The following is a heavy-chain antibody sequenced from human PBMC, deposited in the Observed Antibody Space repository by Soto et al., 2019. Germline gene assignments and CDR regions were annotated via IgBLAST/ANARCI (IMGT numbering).Heavy chain of an antibody. CDR2: ISGSGGST. Sequence: EVQLLESGGGLVQPGGSLRLSCAASGFTFSSYAMSWVRQAPGKGLEWVSAISGSGGSTYYADSVKGRFTISRDNSKNTLYLQMNSLRAEDTAVYYCAKDLRYCSGGSCYPNWFDPWGQGTLVTVSS. CDR3: AKDLRYCSGGSCYPNWFDP. CDR1: GFTFSSYA. J-gene: IGHJ5*02. V-gene: IGHV3-23*01. D-gene: IGHD2-15*01.